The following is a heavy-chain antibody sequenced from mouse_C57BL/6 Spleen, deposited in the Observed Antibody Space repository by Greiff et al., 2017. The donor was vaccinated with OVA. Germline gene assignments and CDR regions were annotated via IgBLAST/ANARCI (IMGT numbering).Heavy chain of an antibody. CDR3: ARGVKAWFAY. Sequence: EVKLVESGPGMVKPSQSLSLTCTVTGYSITSGYDWHWIRHFPGNKLEWMGYIRYSGSTNYNPSLKSRISITHDTSKNHFFLQLNSVTTEDTATYYCARGVKAWFAYWGQGTLVTVSA. CDR2: IRYSGST. V-gene: IGHV3-1*01. J-gene: IGHJ3*01. CDR1: GYSITSGYD. D-gene: IGHD2-13*01.